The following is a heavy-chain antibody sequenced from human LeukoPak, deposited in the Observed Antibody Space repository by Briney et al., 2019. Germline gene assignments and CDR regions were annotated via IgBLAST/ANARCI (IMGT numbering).Heavy chain of an antibody. V-gene: IGHV1-3*01. CDR2: INAGNGNT. CDR3: ARAGYCSSTSRCYSWFDP. CDR1: GYTFTSYA. J-gene: IGHJ5*02. Sequence: EASVKASCKASGYTFTSYAMHWVRQAPGQRLEWMGWINAGNGNTKYSQKFQGRVTITRDTSASTAYMELSSLRSEDTAVYYCARAGYCSSTSRCYSWFDPWGQGTLVTVSS. D-gene: IGHD2-2*01.